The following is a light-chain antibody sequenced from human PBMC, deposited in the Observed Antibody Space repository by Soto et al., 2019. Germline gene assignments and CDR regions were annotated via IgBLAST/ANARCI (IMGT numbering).Light chain of an antibody. Sequence: DIQMTQSPSSLSASVGDRVTITCRASQGINNYLAWYQKKPGNGPKLLIYAASTWQAGVTSRFSGSGSVTDFTLTISSLHPEDVATYYCQKYNSAPQTFGQGTQVDIK. V-gene: IGKV1-27*01. J-gene: IGKJ1*01. CDR2: AAS. CDR1: QGINNY. CDR3: QKYNSAPQT.